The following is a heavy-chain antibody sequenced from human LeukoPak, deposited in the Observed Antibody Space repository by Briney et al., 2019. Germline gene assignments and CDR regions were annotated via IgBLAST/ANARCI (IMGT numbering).Heavy chain of an antibody. CDR1: GYTSSDYP. D-gene: IGHD3-10*01. CDR2: INSNSGGT. Sequence: ASVKVSCKASGYTSSDYPIHWVRQAPGQGLEWMGRINSNSGGTSYAQKFQGRVTMTRDTSITTAYMEVSGLTSDDTAVYYCARGGSGSGYLYYFDSWGQGTLVSVSS. CDR3: ARGGSGSGYLYYFDS. V-gene: IGHV1-2*06. J-gene: IGHJ4*02.